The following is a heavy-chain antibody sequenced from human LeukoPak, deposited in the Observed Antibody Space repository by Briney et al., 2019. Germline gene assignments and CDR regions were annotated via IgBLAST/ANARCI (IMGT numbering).Heavy chain of an antibody. CDR3: ARTIPTYYYGSGSDRPRSPNNWFDP. CDR1: GGSISSYY. CDR2: IYYSGST. D-gene: IGHD3-10*01. V-gene: IGHV4-59*12. Sequence: PSETLSLTCTVSGGSISSYYWSWIRQPPGKGLEWIGYIYYSGSTNYNPSLKSRVTISVDTSKNQFSLKLSSVTAADTAVYYCARTIPTYYYGSGSDRPRSPNNWFDPWGQGTLVTVSS. J-gene: IGHJ5*02.